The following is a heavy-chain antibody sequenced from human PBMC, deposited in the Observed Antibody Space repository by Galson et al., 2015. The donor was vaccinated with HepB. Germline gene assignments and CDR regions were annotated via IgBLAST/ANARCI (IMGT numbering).Heavy chain of an antibody. J-gene: IGHJ5*02. Sequence: SLRLSCAASGFTFSSYSMNWVRQAPGKGLEWVSYISSSSSTIYYADSVKGRFTISRDNAKNSLYLQMNSLRAEDTAVYYCARSVVVTAIPLHPTYNWFDPWGQGTLVTVSS. V-gene: IGHV3-48*01. D-gene: IGHD2-21*02. CDR3: ARSVVVTAIPLHPTYNWFDP. CDR1: GFTFSSYS. CDR2: ISSSSSTI.